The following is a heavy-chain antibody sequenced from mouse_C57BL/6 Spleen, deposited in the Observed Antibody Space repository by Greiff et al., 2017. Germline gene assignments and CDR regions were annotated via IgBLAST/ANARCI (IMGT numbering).Heavy chain of an antibody. CDR2: IYPGSGNT. V-gene: IGHV1-84*01. J-gene: IGHJ4*01. Sequence: QVQLQQSGPELVKPGASVKISCKASGYTFTDYYINWVKQRPGQGLAWIGWIYPGSGNTKYNEKFKGKATLTVDTSSSTAYMQLSSLTSEDSAVYFCARGLRYAMDYWGQGTSVTVSS. CDR3: ARGLRYAMDY. CDR1: GYTFTDYY. D-gene: IGHD1-1*01.